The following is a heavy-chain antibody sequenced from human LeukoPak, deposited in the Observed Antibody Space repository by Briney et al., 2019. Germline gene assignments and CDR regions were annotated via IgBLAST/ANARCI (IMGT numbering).Heavy chain of an antibody. D-gene: IGHD3-9*01. Sequence: SETLSLTCTVSGGSISSYYWSWIRQPPGKGLEWIGYIYYNGRTNYNPSLKSRVTISVDTSKNQFSLKLSSVTAADTAVYYCARATGYDILTGYYIDYYYMDVWGKGTTVTISS. J-gene: IGHJ6*03. CDR2: IYYNGRT. V-gene: IGHV4-59*08. CDR1: GGSISSYY. CDR3: ARATGYDILTGYYIDYYYMDV.